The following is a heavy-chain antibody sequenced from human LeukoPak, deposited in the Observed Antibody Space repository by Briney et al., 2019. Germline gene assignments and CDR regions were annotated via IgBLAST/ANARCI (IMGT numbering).Heavy chain of an antibody. V-gene: IGHV1-18*01. J-gene: IGHJ4*02. CDR3: AREGNPVETIKNYFDY. CDR2: ISAYNGNT. CDR1: GYTFTSYG. D-gene: IGHD1-14*01. Sequence: ASVKVSCKASGYTFTSYGISWVRQAPGQGLEWMGWISAYNGNTNYAQKLQGRVTITADESTSTAYMELSSLRSEDTAVYYCAREGNPVETIKNYFDYWGQGTLVTVSS.